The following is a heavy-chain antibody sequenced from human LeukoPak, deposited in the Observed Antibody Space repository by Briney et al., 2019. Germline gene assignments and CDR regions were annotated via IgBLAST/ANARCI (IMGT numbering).Heavy chain of an antibody. CDR1: GGSFSGYY. D-gene: IGHD2-2*01. V-gene: IGHV4-34*01. CDR2: INHSGST. Sequence: SETLSLTCAVYGGSFSGYYWSWIRQPPGKGLEWIGEINHSGSTNYNPSLKSRVTILVDTSKNQFSLKLSSVTAADTAVYYCARAQLDCSSTSCSSNWFDPWGQGTLVTVSS. CDR3: ARAQLDCSSTSCSSNWFDP. J-gene: IGHJ5*02.